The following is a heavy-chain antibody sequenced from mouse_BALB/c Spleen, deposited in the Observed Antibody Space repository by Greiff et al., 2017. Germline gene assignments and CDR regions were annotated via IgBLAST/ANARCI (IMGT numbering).Heavy chain of an antibody. CDR1: GFTFTSYA. V-gene: IGHV5-9-3*01. CDR2: ISSGGSYT. D-gene: IGHD1-1*01. CDR3: ERHGIITTEYGYFDV. J-gene: IGHJ1*01. Sequence: VQLLQSGAGLVKPGVSLKLSCAGSGFTFTSYAMSWVRQTPEKSLEWVETISSGGSYTYYPDSVKGRFTISRDNAKNTLYLQMSSLRSEDTAMYYCERHGIITTEYGYFDVWGAGTTLTVSS.